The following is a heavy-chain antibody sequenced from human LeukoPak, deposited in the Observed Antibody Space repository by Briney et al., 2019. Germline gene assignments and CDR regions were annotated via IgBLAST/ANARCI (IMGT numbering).Heavy chain of an antibody. CDR2: INPNSGDT. CDR3: ARGRLGSGSQYDAFDI. D-gene: IGHD3-10*01. J-gene: IGHJ3*02. CDR1: GYTFTGYY. V-gene: IGHV1-2*02. Sequence: ASVMVSCKASGYTFTGYYMHWVRQAPGQGLEWMGWINPNSGDTNYAQKSQGRVTMTRDTSISTAYMELSRLTSDDTAVFYCARGRLGSGSQYDAFDIWGQGTMVTASS.